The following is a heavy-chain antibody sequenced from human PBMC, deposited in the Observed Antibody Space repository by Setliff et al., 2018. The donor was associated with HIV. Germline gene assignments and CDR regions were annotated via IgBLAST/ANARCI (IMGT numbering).Heavy chain of an antibody. Sequence: ASVKVSCKASGYSFSDDYMHWVRQAPGQGLEWMGWINPNSGDTNYAQKFQGRVTMTRDTSISTVYMELSRLISDDAAVYYCVRDRTHQNWGSRGYYYMDVWGKGTTVTVSS. CDR1: GYSFSDDY. J-gene: IGHJ6*03. CDR3: VRDRTHQNWGSRGYYYMDV. CDR2: INPNSGDT. V-gene: IGHV1-2*02. D-gene: IGHD7-27*01.